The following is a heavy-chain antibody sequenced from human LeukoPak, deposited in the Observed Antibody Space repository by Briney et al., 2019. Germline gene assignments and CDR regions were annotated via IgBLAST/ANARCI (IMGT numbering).Heavy chain of an antibody. V-gene: IGHV4-39*07. CDR1: GDSISSSHYY. CDR2: INHSGST. Sequence: SETLSLTCTVSGDSISSSHYYGGWLRQPPGKGLEWIGEINHSGSTNYNPSLKSRVTISVDTSKNQFSLKLSSVTAADTAVYYCASFRRIHGGFDYWGQGTLVTVSS. J-gene: IGHJ4*02. CDR3: ASFRRIHGGFDY. D-gene: IGHD3-16*01.